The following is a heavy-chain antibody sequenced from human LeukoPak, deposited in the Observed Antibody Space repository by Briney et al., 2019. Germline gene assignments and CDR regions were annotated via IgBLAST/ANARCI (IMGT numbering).Heavy chain of an antibody. CDR3: ARGEDGTGDYRPTYFAS. J-gene: IGHJ4*02. D-gene: IGHD4-17*01. CDR1: GGSISSGSYY. Sequence: PSETLSLTCTVSGGSISSGSYYWTWIRQPAGKGLEWIGRIYASGNTNYNPSLKSRVTISVDTSKNQFSLKLSSVTAADTAVYYCARGEDGTGDYRPTYFASWGQGTLVTVSS. V-gene: IGHV4-61*02. CDR2: IYASGNT.